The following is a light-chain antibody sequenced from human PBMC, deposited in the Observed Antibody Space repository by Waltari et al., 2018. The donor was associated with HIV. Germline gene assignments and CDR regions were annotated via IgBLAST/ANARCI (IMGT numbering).Light chain of an antibody. CDR3: QSADSSGTSYVV. CDR2: KDS. Sequence: SYELTQPPSVSVSPRQTARITCPGDALPKQYAYWYQQKPGQAPVLVIYKDSERPSGIPERFSGSSSGTTVTLTISGVQAEDEADYYCQSADSSGTSYVVFGGGTKLTVL. CDR1: ALPKQY. V-gene: IGLV3-25*03. J-gene: IGLJ2*01.